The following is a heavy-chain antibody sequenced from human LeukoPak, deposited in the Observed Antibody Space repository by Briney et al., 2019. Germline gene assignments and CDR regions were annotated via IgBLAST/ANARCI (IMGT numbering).Heavy chain of an antibody. J-gene: IGHJ4*02. CDR3: ARDPYYGSGSDY. D-gene: IGHD3-10*01. Sequence: SETLSLTCTVSGGSITNFYGGWIRQSPGKGLELIGYIYYSGTTNYSPSLKSRVSISVDTSKKQFSLKLSSVTAADTAVYYCARDPYYGSGSDYWGQGTLVTVSS. V-gene: IGHV4-59*01. CDR1: GGSITNFY. CDR2: IYYSGTT.